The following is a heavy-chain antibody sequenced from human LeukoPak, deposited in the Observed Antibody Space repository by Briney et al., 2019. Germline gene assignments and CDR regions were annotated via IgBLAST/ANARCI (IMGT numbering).Heavy chain of an antibody. Sequence: SGPTLVKPTETLTLTCTLSGFSLTTSRVGVGWMRQSPGKALQWLTLIYWDDDMRYRPSLRGRLAVTKDASKNQVLLTMTNVDPADTGTYYCAHRPGMGAHRFDVWGQGILVTVSS. CDR1: GFSLTTSRVG. J-gene: IGHJ4*02. V-gene: IGHV2-5*02. CDR2: IYWDDDM. CDR3: AHRPGMGAHRFDV. D-gene: IGHD1-26*01.